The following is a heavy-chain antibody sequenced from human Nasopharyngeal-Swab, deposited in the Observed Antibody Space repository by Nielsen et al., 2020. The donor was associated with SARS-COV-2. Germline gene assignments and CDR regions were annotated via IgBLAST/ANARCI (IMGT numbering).Heavy chain of an antibody. CDR3: AKDMWPTVTTPDY. CDR2: ISWNSGSI. J-gene: IGHJ4*02. CDR1: GFTFDDYA. V-gene: IGHV3-9*01. D-gene: IGHD4-17*01. Sequence: SLKISCAASGFTFDDYAVHWVRQAPGKGLEWVSGISWNSGSIGYADSVKGRFTISRDNAKNSLYLQMNSLRAEDTALYYCAKDMWPTVTTPDYWGQGTLVTVSS.